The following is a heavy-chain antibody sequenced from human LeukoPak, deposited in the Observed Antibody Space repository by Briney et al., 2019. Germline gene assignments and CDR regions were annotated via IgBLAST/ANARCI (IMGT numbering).Heavy chain of an antibody. CDR2: VSYLGNDK. V-gene: IGHV3-30-3*01. J-gene: IGHJ6*02. D-gene: IGHD3-10*01. CDR3: ARDPLRGVSREYRGGSPYYYFGMDV. Sequence: GRSLRLSCAASGFTFNKYAMHWVRQAPGKGLEWVAVVSYLGNDKFYADSVKGRFTISRDNSQNTLYLQMNSLTADDTAVYYCARDPLRGVSREYRGGSPYYYFGMDVWGQGTTVAVSS. CDR1: GFTFNKYA.